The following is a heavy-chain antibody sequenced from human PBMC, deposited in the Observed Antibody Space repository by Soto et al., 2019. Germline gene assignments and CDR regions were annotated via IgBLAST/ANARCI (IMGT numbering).Heavy chain of an antibody. CDR3: VRDPVALRNRVRVGYFNL. CDR1: GFVFTMYG. CDR2: IWHDGSGT. Sequence: QVKLVESGGGVVQPGRSLRLSCAASGFVFTMYGMHWVRQAPGKGLEWVGVIWHDGSGTYYADALKGRFTISRDNSKNTLFRQMDSLTVEDTAVYYCVRDPVALRNRVRVGYFNLWGRGTQVTVSS. J-gene: IGHJ2*01. V-gene: IGHV3-33*01. D-gene: IGHD1-26*01.